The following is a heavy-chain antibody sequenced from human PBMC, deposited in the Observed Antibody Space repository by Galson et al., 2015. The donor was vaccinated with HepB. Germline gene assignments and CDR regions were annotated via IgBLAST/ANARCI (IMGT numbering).Heavy chain of an antibody. Sequence: VKVSCKASGGTFSSYAISWVRQAPGQGLEWMGGIIPIFGTANYAQKFQGRVTITADESTSTAYMELSSLRSEDTAVYYCARGRDCSGGSCYSDYYYYYGMDVWGQGTTVTVSS. CDR1: GGTFSSYA. D-gene: IGHD2-15*01. V-gene: IGHV1-69*01. CDR2: IIPIFGTA. J-gene: IGHJ6*02. CDR3: ARGRDCSGGSCYSDYYYYYGMDV.